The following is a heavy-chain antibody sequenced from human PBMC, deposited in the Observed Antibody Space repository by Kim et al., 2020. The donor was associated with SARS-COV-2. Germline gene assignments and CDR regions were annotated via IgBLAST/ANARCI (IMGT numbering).Heavy chain of an antibody. Sequence: QKFQERVTITRDTSTSTAYMELSSLRSEDTAVYYCAAEARITGPDDAFDIWGQGTMVTVSS. J-gene: IGHJ3*02. D-gene: IGHD1-20*01. CDR3: AAEARITGPDDAFDI. V-gene: IGHV1-58*01.